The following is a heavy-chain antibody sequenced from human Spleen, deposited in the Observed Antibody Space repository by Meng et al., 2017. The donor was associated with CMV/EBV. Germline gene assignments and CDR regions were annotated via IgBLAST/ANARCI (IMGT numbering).Heavy chain of an antibody. J-gene: IGHJ5*02. CDR1: GFTVSSNY. V-gene: IGHV3-43*01. Sequence: GESLKISCAASGFTVSSNYMSWVRQAPGKGLEWVSLSSWDGGSTYYADSVKGRFTISRDNSKNSLYLQMNSLRTEDTALYYCAKGVLRFLEWPNWFDPWGQGTLVTVSS. CDR3: AKGVLRFLEWPNWFDP. D-gene: IGHD3-3*01. CDR2: SSWDGGST.